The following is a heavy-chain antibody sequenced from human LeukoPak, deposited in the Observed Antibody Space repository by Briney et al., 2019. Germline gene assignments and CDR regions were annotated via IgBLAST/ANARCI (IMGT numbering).Heavy chain of an antibody. CDR1: GFNFNNFA. CDR2: MTGPADTT. J-gene: IGHJ4*02. Sequence: AGGSLRLSCAASGFNFNNFAVSWVRQAPGKGPQWLSAMTGPADTTYYAESVKGRFTISRHYSKSMVYLQMNSLRVEDTAIYYCAKGAEIDHWGQGTLVTVSS. V-gene: IGHV3-23*01. CDR3: AKGAEIDH.